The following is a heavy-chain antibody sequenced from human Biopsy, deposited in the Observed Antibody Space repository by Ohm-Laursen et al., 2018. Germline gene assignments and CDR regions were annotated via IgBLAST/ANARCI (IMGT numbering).Heavy chain of an antibody. CDR3: ARMPHFDY. D-gene: IGHD2-2*01. Sequence: SDTLSLTCTVSRGSISNYYWTWIRQSPGKGLEWIGYIYYTGSTNYNPSVKSRVTMSLDTSKNQFSLRLIYVTAADTAVYYCARMPHFDYWGQGILVTVSS. J-gene: IGHJ4*02. V-gene: IGHV4-59*07. CDR2: IYYTGST. CDR1: RGSISNYY.